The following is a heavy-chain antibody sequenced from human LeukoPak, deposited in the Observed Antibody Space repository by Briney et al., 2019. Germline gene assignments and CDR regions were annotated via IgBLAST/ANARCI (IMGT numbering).Heavy chain of an antibody. CDR1: GYTFTSYD. CDR2: MNPNSGNT. Sequence: ASVKVSCKASGYTFTSYDINWVRQATGQGLEWMGWMNPNSGNTGYAQKFQGRVTMTRNTSISTVYMELSSLRSEDTAVYYCARGPGRRLRYFDWFLNWFDPWGQGTLVTVSS. J-gene: IGHJ5*02. V-gene: IGHV1-8*01. D-gene: IGHD3-9*01. CDR3: ARGPGRRLRYFDWFLNWFDP.